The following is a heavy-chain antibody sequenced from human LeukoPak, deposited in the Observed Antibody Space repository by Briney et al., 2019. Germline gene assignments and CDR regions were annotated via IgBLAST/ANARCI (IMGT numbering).Heavy chain of an antibody. CDR1: GGSISSYH. CDR3: ARQVVVTGYYYGMDV. D-gene: IGHD2-21*02. V-gene: IGHV4-59*08. CDR2: IYYSGST. Sequence: SDTLSLTCTVSGGSISSYHWSWIRQPPGKGLEWIGYIYYSGSTNYNPSLKSRVTISVDTSKNQFSLKLSSVTAADTAVYYCARQVVVTGYYYGMDVWGQGTTVTVSS. J-gene: IGHJ6*02.